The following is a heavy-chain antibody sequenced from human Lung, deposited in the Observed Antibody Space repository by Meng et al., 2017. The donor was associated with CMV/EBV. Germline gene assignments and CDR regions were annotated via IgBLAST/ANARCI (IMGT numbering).Heavy chain of an antibody. CDR3: ATVRYYYDSSGYPYY. CDR1: GFTFSSYW. J-gene: IGHJ4*02. CDR2: IKQDGSEK. Sequence: GESLKISCAASGFTFSSYWMSWVRQAPGKGLEWVANIKQDGSEKYYVDSVKGRFTISRDNAKNSLYLQMNSLRAEDTAVYYCATVRYYYDSSGYPYYWGQXTLVTVSS. V-gene: IGHV3-7*01. D-gene: IGHD3-22*01.